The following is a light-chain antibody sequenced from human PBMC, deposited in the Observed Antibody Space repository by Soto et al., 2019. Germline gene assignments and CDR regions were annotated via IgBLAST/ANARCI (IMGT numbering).Light chain of an antibody. Sequence: DIQMTQYPSYLSAAVGERVTITCRASQGISSYLAWYQQKPEKAPKLLIYAASTLQSGVPSRFSGSGSGTEFTLTISSLQPEDFATYYCQQLNSYPLAFGGGTKVDIK. V-gene: IGKV1-9*01. CDR3: QQLNSYPLA. J-gene: IGKJ4*02. CDR1: QGISSY. CDR2: AAS.